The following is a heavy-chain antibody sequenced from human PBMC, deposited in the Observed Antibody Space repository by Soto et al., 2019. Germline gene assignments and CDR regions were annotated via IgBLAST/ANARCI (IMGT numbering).Heavy chain of an antibody. CDR2: ISAYNGNT. CDR3: ARSYSGYAFYYFDY. J-gene: IGHJ4*02. V-gene: IGHV1-18*01. CDR1: GYTFTSYG. Sequence: ASVKVSCKASGYTFTSYGISWVRQAPGQGLEWMGWISAYNGNTNYAQKLQGRVTMTTDTSTSTAYMELRSLRSDDTAVYYCARSYSGYAFYYFDYWGQGTLVTVSS. D-gene: IGHD5-12*01.